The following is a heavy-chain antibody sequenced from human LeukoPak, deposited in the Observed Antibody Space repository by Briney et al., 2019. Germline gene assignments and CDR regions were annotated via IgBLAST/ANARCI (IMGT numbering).Heavy chain of an antibody. CDR3: ARSAGDGYNHFDY. D-gene: IGHD5-24*01. V-gene: IGHV3-21*01. Sequence: GGSLRLSCAASGFTFSSYSMNWVRQAPGKGLEWVSSISSSSSYIYYADSVKGRFTISRDNAKHSLYLQMNSLRAEDTAVYYCARSAGDGYNHFDYWGQGTLVTVSS. CDR2: ISSSSSYI. CDR1: GFTFSSYS. J-gene: IGHJ4*02.